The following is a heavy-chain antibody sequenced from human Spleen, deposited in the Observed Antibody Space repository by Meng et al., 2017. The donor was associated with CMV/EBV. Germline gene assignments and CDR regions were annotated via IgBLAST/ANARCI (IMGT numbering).Heavy chain of an antibody. Sequence: ASVKVSCKASGYTFTAYYIHWVRQAPGQGLEWMGWISPNSGGTNYAEQFQGRVTMTRDTSSYTAYMELTRLGSDDTAVYYCARPHDYGANYGLDVWGQGTTVIVSS. CDR1: GYTFTAYY. V-gene: IGHV1-2*02. D-gene: IGHD4-17*01. CDR2: ISPNSGGT. J-gene: IGHJ6*02. CDR3: ARPHDYGANYGLDV.